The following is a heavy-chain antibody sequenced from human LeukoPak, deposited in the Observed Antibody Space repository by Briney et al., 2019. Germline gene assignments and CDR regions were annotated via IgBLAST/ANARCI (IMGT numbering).Heavy chain of an antibody. CDR3: ARAGLVVAKSPIYY. J-gene: IGHJ4*02. V-gene: IGHV1-18*01. D-gene: IGHD3-22*01. CDR2: ISAYNGNT. Sequence: ASVKVSCKASGYTFTSYGISWVRQAPGQGLEWMGWISAYNGNTNYAQKLQGRVTMTTDTSTSTAYIELRSLRSDDTAVYYCARAGLVVAKSPIYYWGQGTLVTVSS. CDR1: GYTFTSYG.